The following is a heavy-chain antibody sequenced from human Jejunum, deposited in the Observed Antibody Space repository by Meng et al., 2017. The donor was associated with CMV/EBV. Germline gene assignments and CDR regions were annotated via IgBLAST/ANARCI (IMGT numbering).Heavy chain of an antibody. CDR2: ISGSGDNI. V-gene: IGHV3-21*06. CDR1: GLTCSTYS. Sequence: CAASGLTCSTYSMNWVRQAPGKGLEWVSSISGSGDNIYYADSVKGRFIISRDNAKNSVWLQMSSLTVEDTAIYYCGRGLEYSSDFWGQGILVTVSS. CDR3: GRGLEYSSDF. J-gene: IGHJ4*02. D-gene: IGHD3-22*01.